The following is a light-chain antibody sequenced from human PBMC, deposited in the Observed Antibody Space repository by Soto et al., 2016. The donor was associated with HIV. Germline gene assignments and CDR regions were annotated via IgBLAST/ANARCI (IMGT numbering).Light chain of an antibody. J-gene: IGKJ3*01. CDR1: QDISNY. V-gene: IGKV1-12*01. CDR2: AAS. Sequence: DPVSITCQASQDISNYLNWYQQKPGKAPKLLIYAASTLQSGVPSRFSGSGSATDFTLTISSLQPEDFATYYCQQANSFPRTFGPGYQVDIK. CDR3: QQANSFPRT.